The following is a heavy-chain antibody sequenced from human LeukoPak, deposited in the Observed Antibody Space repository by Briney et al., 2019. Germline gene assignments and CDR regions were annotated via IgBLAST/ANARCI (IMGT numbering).Heavy chain of an antibody. CDR3: ARGADIVVVPAATGFDP. CDR2: IYHSGST. V-gene: IGHV4-38-2*02. D-gene: IGHD2-2*01. Sequence: SETLSLTCTVSGYSISSGYYWGWIRQPPGKGLEWIGSIYHSGSTYYNPSLKSRVTMSVDTSKNQFSLKLSSVTAADTAVYYCARGADIVVVPAATGFDPWGQGTLVTVSS. CDR1: GYSISSGYY. J-gene: IGHJ5*02.